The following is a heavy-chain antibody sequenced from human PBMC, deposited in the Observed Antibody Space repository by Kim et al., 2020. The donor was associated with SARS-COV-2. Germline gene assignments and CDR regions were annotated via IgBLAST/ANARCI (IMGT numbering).Heavy chain of an antibody. Sequence: GGSLRLSCAASGFTFSSYGMHWVRQAPGKGLEWVAVISYDGSNKYYADSVKGRFTISRDNSKNTLYLQMNSLRAEDTAVYYCAKDLAYCGGDCYSSWGAFDYWGQGTLVTVSS. D-gene: IGHD2-21*02. J-gene: IGHJ4*02. CDR1: GFTFSSYG. CDR3: AKDLAYCGGDCYSSWGAFDY. CDR2: ISYDGSNK. V-gene: IGHV3-30*18.